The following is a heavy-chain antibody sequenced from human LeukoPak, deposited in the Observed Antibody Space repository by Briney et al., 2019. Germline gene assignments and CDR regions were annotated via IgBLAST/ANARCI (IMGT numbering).Heavy chain of an antibody. CDR2: ISYDGSNK. CDR1: GFTFSSYG. V-gene: IGHV3-30*18. D-gene: IGHD2-21*02. J-gene: IGHJ4*02. CDR3: AKPALMVVTAIFDY. Sequence: PGGSLRLSCAAPGFTFSSYGMDGVRHAPGKGLEGVAVISYDGSNKYYADSVKGRFPISRDNSKPTLYLQMNSLRAEDTAVYYCAKPALMVVTAIFDYWGQGTLVTVSS.